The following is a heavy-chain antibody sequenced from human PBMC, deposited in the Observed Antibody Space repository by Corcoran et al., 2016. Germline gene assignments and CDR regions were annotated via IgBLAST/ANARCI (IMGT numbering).Heavy chain of an antibody. CDR2: IHPADSDT. J-gene: IGHJ3*01. Sequence: EVQLVQSGAEVKKPGESLKISCKGSGYSFTNYWIGWVRQMPGKGLEWMGIIHPADSDTRYSPSFQGQVPISADKSISTAHVQWSSLKASDTAMYYCAKVGFWSTSTCYASFDFWGQGTMVTVSS. D-gene: IGHD2-2*01. V-gene: IGHV5-51*01. CDR3: AKVGFWSTSTCYASFDF. CDR1: GYSFTNYW.